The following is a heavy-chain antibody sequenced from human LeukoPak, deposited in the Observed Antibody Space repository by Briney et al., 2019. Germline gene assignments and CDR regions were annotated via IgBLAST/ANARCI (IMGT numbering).Heavy chain of an antibody. CDR3: TRGRSMAAGAT. Sequence: SETLSLTCTVSGGSISSYSYYGGWVRQPPGKGLEWIGSFDYRANTFYNPSLESRVTISVDTSNNQFSLKLRSVTAADTAFYYCTRGRSMAAGATWSQGNLVTVSS. J-gene: IGHJ4*02. V-gene: IGHV4-39*01. CDR1: GGSISSYSYY. D-gene: IGHD6-13*01. CDR2: FDYRANT.